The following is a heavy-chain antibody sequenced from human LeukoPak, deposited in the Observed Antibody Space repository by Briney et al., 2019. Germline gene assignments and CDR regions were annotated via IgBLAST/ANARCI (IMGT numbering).Heavy chain of an antibody. Sequence: GGSLRLSCAASGFTFSNAWMSWVRQAPGKGLEWVGRIKSKTDGGTTDYAAPVKGRFTISRDDSKNTLYLQMNSLKTEDTAVYYCTTDGFMITFGGVIGPTSDFDYWGQGTLVTVSS. V-gene: IGHV3-15*01. CDR1: GFTFSNAW. J-gene: IGHJ4*02. CDR2: IKSKTDGGTT. CDR3: TTDGFMITFGGVIGPTSDFDY. D-gene: IGHD3-16*02.